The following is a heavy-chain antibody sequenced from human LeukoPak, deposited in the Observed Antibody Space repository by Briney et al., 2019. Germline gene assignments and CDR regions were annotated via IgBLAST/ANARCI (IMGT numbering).Heavy chain of an antibody. V-gene: IGHV1-2*02. J-gene: IGHJ4*02. D-gene: IGHD1-26*01. Sequence: ASVKVSCKASGYTFTAYYMHWVRQAPGQGLEWMGWINPNSGGTNYAQKFQGRVTMTMDTSISTAYMELSSLTSDDTAVYFCATNRGGTYFIYWGQGTLVTVSS. CDR3: ATNRGGTYFIY. CDR2: INPNSGGT. CDR1: GYTFTAYY.